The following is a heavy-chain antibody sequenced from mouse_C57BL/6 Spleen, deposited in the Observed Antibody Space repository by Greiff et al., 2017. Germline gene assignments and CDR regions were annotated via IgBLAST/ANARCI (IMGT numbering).Heavy chain of an antibody. V-gene: IGHV3-6*01. Sequence: ESGPGLVKPSQSLSLTCSVTGYSITSGYYWNWIRQFPGNKLAWMGYISYDGSNNYNPSLKNRISITRDTSKNQFFLKLNSVTTEDTATYYCARVGAYWGQGTLVTVSA. CDR3: ARVGAY. J-gene: IGHJ3*01. CDR2: ISYDGSN. CDR1: GYSITSGYY.